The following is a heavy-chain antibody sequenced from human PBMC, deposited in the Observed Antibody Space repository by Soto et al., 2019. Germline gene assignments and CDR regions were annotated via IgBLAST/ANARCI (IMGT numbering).Heavy chain of an antibody. J-gene: IGHJ6*02. D-gene: IGHD2-2*01. V-gene: IGHV4-59*01. CDR2: IYYSGST. Sequence: SETLSLTCTVSGGSISSYYWSWIRQPPGKGLEWIGYIYYSGSTNYNPSLKSRVTISVDTSKNQFSLKLSSVTAADTAVYYCAREGYPYCSSTSCYSNSGTDVWGQGTTVTVSS. CDR3: AREGYPYCSSTSCYSNSGTDV. CDR1: GGSISSYY.